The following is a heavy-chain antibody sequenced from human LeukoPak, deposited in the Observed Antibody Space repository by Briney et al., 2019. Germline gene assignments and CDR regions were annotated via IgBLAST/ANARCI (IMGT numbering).Heavy chain of an antibody. CDR2: IYTSGST. D-gene: IGHD6-13*01. J-gene: IGHJ3*02. CDR1: GGSISSGSYY. Sequence: PSETLSLTCTVSGGSISSGSYYWSWIRQPAGKGLEWIGRIYTSGSTNYNPSLKSRVTISVDTPKNQFSLKLSSVTAADTAVYYCARARYSSSWPNDAFDIWGQGTMVTVSS. V-gene: IGHV4-61*02. CDR3: ARARYSSSWPNDAFDI.